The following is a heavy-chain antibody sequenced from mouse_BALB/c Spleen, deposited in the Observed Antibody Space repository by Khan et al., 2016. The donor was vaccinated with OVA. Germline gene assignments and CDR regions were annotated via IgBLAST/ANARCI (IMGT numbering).Heavy chain of an antibody. Sequence: EVELVESGGGLVQPGGSRKLSCEASGFTFSDYGMAWVRQAPGKGPEWVAFISDLAYTIYSAETVTGRFPISRENAINTLYVEMSSLRSEDTAIYYCARGGGTAPFAYWGLGTLVTVSA. CDR2: ISDLAYTI. CDR1: GFTFSDYG. D-gene: IGHD1-2*01. V-gene: IGHV5-15*02. CDR3: ARGGGTAPFAY. J-gene: IGHJ3*01.